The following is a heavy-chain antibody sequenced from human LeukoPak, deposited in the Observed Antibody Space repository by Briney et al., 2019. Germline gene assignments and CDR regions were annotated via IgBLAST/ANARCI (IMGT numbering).Heavy chain of an antibody. CDR3: ARDLNWPGP. D-gene: IGHD5-24*01. J-gene: IGHJ5*02. Sequence: GGSLRLSCAASGFTFSSYGMNWVRQAPGKGLEWVSYISSSSNIMNYADSVNGRFTISRDNAKNSLYLQMNSLRVDDTAVYYCARDLNWPGPWGQGTLVTVSS. CDR1: GFTFSSYG. V-gene: IGHV3-48*04. CDR2: ISSSSNIM.